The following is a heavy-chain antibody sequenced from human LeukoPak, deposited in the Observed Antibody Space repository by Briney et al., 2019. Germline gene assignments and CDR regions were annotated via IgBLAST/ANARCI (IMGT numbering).Heavy chain of an antibody. CDR1: GGSFSNYY. CDR2: VNHRGTT. D-gene: IGHD3-22*01. V-gene: IGHV4-34*01. CDR3: TREWSSGYYSDY. Sequence: PSETLSLTCAVYGGSFSNYYWGWIRQSPARGLEWIGEVNHRGTTNYSPSLKSRVTISVDSSKNQFSLKMTSATAADTAVYYCTREWSSGYYSDYWGQGILVTVSS. J-gene: IGHJ4*02.